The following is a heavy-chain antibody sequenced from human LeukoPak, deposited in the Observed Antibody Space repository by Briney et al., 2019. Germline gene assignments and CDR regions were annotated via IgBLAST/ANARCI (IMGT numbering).Heavy chain of an antibody. CDR1: GFTFSNYG. J-gene: IGHJ4*02. Sequence: GRSLRLSCAASGFTFSNYGMHWVRQAPGKGLEWVAVISYDGSNKYYADSVKGRFTISRDNSKNTLYLQMNSLRAEDTAVYYCAKDPRRIAAAGTGLYFDYWGQGTLVTVSS. CDR2: ISYDGSNK. V-gene: IGHV3-30*18. CDR3: AKDPRRIAAAGTGLYFDY. D-gene: IGHD6-13*01.